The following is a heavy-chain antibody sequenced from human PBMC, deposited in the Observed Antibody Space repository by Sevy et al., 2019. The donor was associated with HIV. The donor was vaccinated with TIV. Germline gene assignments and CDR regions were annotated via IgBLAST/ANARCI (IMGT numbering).Heavy chain of an antibody. Sequence: ASVKVSCKASGYTFTGYYMHWVRQAPGQGLEWMGWINPNSGGTNYAQKFQGRVTMTRDTSISTAYMELSRLRSDDTAVYYCVRDLVLTDPDTYYYDSSGYPISWGQGTLVTVSS. CDR3: VRDLVLTDPDTYYYDSSGYPIS. D-gene: IGHD3-22*01. J-gene: IGHJ5*02. V-gene: IGHV1-2*02. CDR2: INPNSGGT. CDR1: GYTFTGYY.